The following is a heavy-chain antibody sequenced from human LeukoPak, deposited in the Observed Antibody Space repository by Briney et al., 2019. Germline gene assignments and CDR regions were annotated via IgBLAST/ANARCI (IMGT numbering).Heavy chain of an antibody. CDR2: VSGSGRST. V-gene: IGHV3-23*01. Sequence: PGGSLRLSCAASGFTFSSYAMSWVRQAPGKGLEWVSAVSGSGRSTYYADSVKGRFTISRDNSKNTLSLQMNSLRAEDTAVYYCAKVVRGVKSVFDYWGQGTLVTVSS. J-gene: IGHJ4*02. D-gene: IGHD3-10*01. CDR3: AKVVRGVKSVFDY. CDR1: GFTFSSYA.